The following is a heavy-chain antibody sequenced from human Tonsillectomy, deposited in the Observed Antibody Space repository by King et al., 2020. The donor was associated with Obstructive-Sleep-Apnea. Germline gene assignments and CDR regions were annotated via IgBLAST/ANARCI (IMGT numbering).Heavy chain of an antibody. CDR1: GYTFISYG. Sequence: QLVQSGAEVKKPGASVKVSCKASGYTFISYGINWVRQAPGQGLEWMGWISGDNGYTNYAQKLQGRVTMTTDTSTSTAYMELRSLRSDDTAVYYCARVQDIVVVPAAMDYYYGMDVWGQGTTVTVSS. D-gene: IGHD2-2*01. V-gene: IGHV1-18*01. CDR3: ARVQDIVVVPAAMDYYYGMDV. CDR2: ISGDNGYT. J-gene: IGHJ6*02.